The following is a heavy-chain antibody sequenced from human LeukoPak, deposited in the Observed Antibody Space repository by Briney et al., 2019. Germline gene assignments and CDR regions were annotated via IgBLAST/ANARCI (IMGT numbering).Heavy chain of an antibody. Sequence: SETLSLTCAVYGGSFSGYYWSWIRQPPGKGLEWIGEINHSGSTNYNPSLKSRVTISVDTSKNQFSLKLSSVTAADTAVYYCARDVSGGQPTLDYWGQGTLVTVSS. D-gene: IGHD3-10*01. CDR3: ARDVSGGQPTLDY. V-gene: IGHV4-34*01. J-gene: IGHJ4*02. CDR2: INHSGST. CDR1: GGSFSGYY.